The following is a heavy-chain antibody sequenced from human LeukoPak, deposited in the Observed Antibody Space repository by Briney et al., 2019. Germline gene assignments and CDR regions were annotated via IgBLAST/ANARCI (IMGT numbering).Heavy chain of an antibody. Sequence: SETLSLTCTVSGGSISSGDYYWSGIRQPPGKGLEWIGYIYHSGSTYYNPSLKSRVTISVDRSKNQFSLKLSSVTAADTAVYYCARSPGGNAFDIWGQGTMVTVSS. CDR2: IYHSGST. J-gene: IGHJ3*02. CDR3: ARSPGGNAFDI. V-gene: IGHV4-30-2*01. D-gene: IGHD3-16*01. CDR1: GGSISSGDYY.